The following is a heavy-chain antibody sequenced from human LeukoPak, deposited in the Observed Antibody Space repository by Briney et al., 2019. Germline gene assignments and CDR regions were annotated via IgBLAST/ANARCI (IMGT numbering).Heavy chain of an antibody. CDR1: GFSFSDFY. CDR2: ISTSSCST. D-gene: IGHD3-22*01. Sequence: GGSLILSCAASGFSFSDFYMSWIRQAPGKGLEWVSYISTSSCSTNYADSVKGRFTISRDNAKNSLYLQMNSLRADDTAVYYCARASAYPPYYYDSSGFAYGLDVWGQGTTVTVSS. V-gene: IGHV3-11*05. J-gene: IGHJ6*02. CDR3: ARASAYPPYYYDSSGFAYGLDV.